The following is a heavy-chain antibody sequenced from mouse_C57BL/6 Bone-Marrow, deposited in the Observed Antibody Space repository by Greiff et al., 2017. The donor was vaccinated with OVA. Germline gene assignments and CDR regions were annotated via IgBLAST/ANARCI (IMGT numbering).Heavy chain of an antibody. CDR2: ISSGGDYI. V-gene: IGHV5-9-1*02. CDR1: GFTFSSYA. CDR3: TRDGVYSNYDFFAY. D-gene: IGHD2-5*01. J-gene: IGHJ3*01. Sequence: DVMLVESGEGLVKPGGSLKLSCAASGFTFSSYAMSWVRQTPEKRLEWVAYISSGGDYIYYADTVKGRFTISRDNARNTLYLQMRSLKSEDTAMYYCTRDGVYSNYDFFAYWGQGTLVTVSA.